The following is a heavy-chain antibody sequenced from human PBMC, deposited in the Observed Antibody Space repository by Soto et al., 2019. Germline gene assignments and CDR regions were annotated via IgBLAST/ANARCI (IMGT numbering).Heavy chain of an antibody. Sequence: ASVKVSCKASGYTFTSYAMHWVRQAPGQRLEWMGWINAGNGNTKYSQKFQGRVTITRDTSASTAYMELSSLRSEDTAVYYCARDSPHFGSGWYYYYGMDVWGQGTTVTVSS. CDR2: INAGNGNT. J-gene: IGHJ6*02. V-gene: IGHV1-3*01. D-gene: IGHD6-19*01. CDR1: GYTFTSYA. CDR3: ARDSPHFGSGWYYYYGMDV.